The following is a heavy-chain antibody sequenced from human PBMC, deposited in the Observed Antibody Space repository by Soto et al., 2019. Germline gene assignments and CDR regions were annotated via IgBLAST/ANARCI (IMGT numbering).Heavy chain of an antibody. CDR3: TTNPELYYYYYYMAA. CDR2: IKSKTDGGTT. CDR1: GFTFSNAW. Sequence: GGSLRLSCAASGFTFSNAWMSWVREAPGKGLEWVGRIKSKTDGGTTDYAAPVKGRFTISRDDSKNTLYLQMNSLKTEDTAVYYCTTNPELYYYYYYMAAWGKGTTVTVSS. V-gene: IGHV3-15*01. D-gene: IGHD1-7*01. J-gene: IGHJ6*03.